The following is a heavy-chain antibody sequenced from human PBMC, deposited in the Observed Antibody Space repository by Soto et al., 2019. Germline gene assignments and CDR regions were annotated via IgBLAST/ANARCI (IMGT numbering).Heavy chain of an antibody. Sequence: EVQLVESGGGLVKPGGSLRLSCAASGFTFNNGWMSWVRQXPXXXLXXXXXXXXXXXXXTTDYSAPVQGRFTISRDDSKDTLYLQMNSLKTEXTAVYYCTTDSTQXFXDGGPCYSVQTKIHDSWGQGTLVTVSS. CDR2: XXXXXXXXTT. D-gene: IGHD2-15*01. J-gene: IGHJ4*02. CDR3: TTDSTQXFXDGGPCYSVQTKIHDS. CDR1: GFTFNNGW. V-gene: IGHV3-15*01.